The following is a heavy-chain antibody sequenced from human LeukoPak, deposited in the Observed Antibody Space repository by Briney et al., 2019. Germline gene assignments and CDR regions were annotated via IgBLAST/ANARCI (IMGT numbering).Heavy chain of an antibody. CDR1: GFTFSSHG. J-gene: IGHJ2*01. D-gene: IGHD3-16*01. V-gene: IGHV3-30*18. Sequence: PGGSLRLSCAASGFTFSSHGMHWVRQTPARGLEWVAVVASDGGAKFYADSVEGRFAVSRDNSKNTVYLQMNSLRDEDTALCYCAKEGRWGEWYFDFWGRGTLVTVSS. CDR3: AKEGRWGEWYFDF. CDR2: VASDGGAK.